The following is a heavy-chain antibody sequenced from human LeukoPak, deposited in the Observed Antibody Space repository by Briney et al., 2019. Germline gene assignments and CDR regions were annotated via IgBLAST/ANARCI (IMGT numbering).Heavy chain of an antibody. D-gene: IGHD6-19*01. CDR1: GFTFSSYA. V-gene: IGHV3-23*01. Sequence: GGSLRLSCAASGFTFSSYAMSWVRQAPGKGLEWVSAISGSGGSTYYADSVKGRFTISKDNSKNTLYLQMNSLRAEDTAVYYCAKTSSGWYLGYFQHWGQGTLVTVSS. J-gene: IGHJ1*01. CDR3: AKTSSGWYLGYFQH. CDR2: ISGSGGST.